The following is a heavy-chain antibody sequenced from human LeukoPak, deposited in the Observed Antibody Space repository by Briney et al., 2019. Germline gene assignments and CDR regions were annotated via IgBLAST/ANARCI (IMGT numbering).Heavy chain of an antibody. CDR3: ARRIYSSGWYYYYGMDV. CDR1: GGSISSSSYY. D-gene: IGHD6-19*01. J-gene: IGHJ6*02. Sequence: SETLSLTCTVSGGSISSSSYYWGWIRQPPGKGLEWIGSIYYSGSTYYNPSLKSRVTISVDTSKNQFSLKLSSVTAADTAVYYCARRIYSSGWYYYYGMDVWGQGTTVTVSS. V-gene: IGHV4-39*01. CDR2: IYYSGST.